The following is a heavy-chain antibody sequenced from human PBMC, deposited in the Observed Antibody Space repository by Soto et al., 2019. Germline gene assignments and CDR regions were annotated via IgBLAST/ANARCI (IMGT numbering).Heavy chain of an antibody. J-gene: IGHJ4*02. CDR1: GIELSNYA. CDR3: AKDGNWLDVYFDV. CDR2: SSASGRSR. V-gene: IGHV3-23*01. D-gene: IGHD6-19*01. Sequence: PGGSLRLSCVASGIELSNYAMSWVRQAPGEGLEWVSISSASGRSRYHADSVKGRFTISRDNSKNTLYLHMTNLRAEDTAVYYCAKDGNWLDVYFDVWGQGTPVTVSS.